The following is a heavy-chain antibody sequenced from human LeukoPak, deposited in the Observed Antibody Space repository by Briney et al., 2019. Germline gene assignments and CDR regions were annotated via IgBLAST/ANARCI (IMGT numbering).Heavy chain of an antibody. D-gene: IGHD6-13*01. CDR2: IYYSGST. V-gene: IGHV4-39*01. Sequence: SETLSLTCTVSGGSISSSSYYWGWIRQPPGKGLEWLGSIYYSGSTYYNPSLKSRVTISVDTSKNQFSLKLSSVTAADTAVYYCARQAAAGTPFDYWGQGTLVTVSS. CDR3: ARQAAAGTPFDY. CDR1: GGSISSSSYY. J-gene: IGHJ4*02.